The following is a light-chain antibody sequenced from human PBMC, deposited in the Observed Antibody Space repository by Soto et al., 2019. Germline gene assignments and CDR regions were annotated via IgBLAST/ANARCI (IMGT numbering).Light chain of an antibody. CDR1: SSDVGGYNY. CDR3: SSYTSSSTLL. CDR2: AVS. V-gene: IGLV2-14*01. J-gene: IGLJ2*01. Sequence: ALTQPASVSGSPGQSITISCTGTSSDVGGYNYVSWYQQHPGKAPKLMIYAVSNRPSGVSNRFSGSKSGNTASLTISGLQADDEADYYCSSYTSSSTLLFGGGTKLTVL.